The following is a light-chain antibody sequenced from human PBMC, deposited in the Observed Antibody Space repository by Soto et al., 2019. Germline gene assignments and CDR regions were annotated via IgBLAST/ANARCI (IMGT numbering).Light chain of an antibody. CDR3: QQSVDWPWT. Sequence: ILMTQSTATLSVSPGDRATLSCRASQSVGRTLAWDQQKPGQAPRLLLYAASTRATGVPARFRGNGSGREFTLPIISLNSEDFAVYYCQQSVDWPWTFGQGTNVDIK. CDR2: AAS. CDR1: QSVGRT. J-gene: IGKJ1*01. V-gene: IGKV3-15*01.